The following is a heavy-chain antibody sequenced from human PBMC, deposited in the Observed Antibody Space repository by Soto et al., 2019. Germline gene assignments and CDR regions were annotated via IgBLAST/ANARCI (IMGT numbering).Heavy chain of an antibody. CDR2: IYYSGST. D-gene: IGHD6-19*01. J-gene: IGHJ4*02. Sequence: LALTCTVSGGSISSGGYYWSWIRQHPGKGLEWIGYIYYSGSTYYNPSLKSRVTISVDTSKNQFSLKLSSVTAADTAVYYCAGENGVAGTWDYWGQGTLVTVSS. CDR1: GGSISSGGYY. V-gene: IGHV4-31*03. CDR3: AGENGVAGTWDY.